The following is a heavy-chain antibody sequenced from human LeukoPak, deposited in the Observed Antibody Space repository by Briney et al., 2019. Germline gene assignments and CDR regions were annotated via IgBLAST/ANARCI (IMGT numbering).Heavy chain of an antibody. J-gene: IGHJ4*02. CDR2: IYYSGST. D-gene: IGHD3-10*02. CDR1: GGSISSSSYY. V-gene: IGHV4-39*01. CDR3: ASCSGSPQAFDY. Sequence: SETLSLTCTVSGGSISSSSYYWGWIRQPPGKGLEWIGSIYYSGSTYYNPSLKSRVTISVDTSKNQFSLKLSSVTAADTAVYYCASCSGSPQAFDYWGQGTLLTVSS.